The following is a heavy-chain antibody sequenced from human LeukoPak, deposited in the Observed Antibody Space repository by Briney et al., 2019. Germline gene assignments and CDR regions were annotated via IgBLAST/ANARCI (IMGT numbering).Heavy chain of an antibody. D-gene: IGHD5-12*01. Sequence: GGSLRLSCAASGFTLSSYGTNWVRQAPGKGLEWVSYISRSTSTIYYADSVKGRFTISRDNAKNSLYLQMNSLRDEDTAVYYCAREGIVATTPSGYWGQGTLVTVSS. V-gene: IGHV3-48*02. CDR2: ISRSTSTI. CDR3: AREGIVATTPSGY. J-gene: IGHJ4*02. CDR1: GFTLSSYG.